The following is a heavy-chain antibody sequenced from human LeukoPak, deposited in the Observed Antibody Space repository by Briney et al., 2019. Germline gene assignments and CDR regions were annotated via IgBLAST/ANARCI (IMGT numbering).Heavy chain of an antibody. Sequence: GGSLILCCAASRFHLSSYIVNWVRQAPGRVLEWISYIRFSSGNTKYADTVKGRFTISGDKSKNSLYLQMNSLRVEDTAVYYCARDTKYAFDNWGQGTLVTVSS. CDR1: RFHLSSYI. D-gene: IGHD2-2*01. J-gene: IGHJ4*02. CDR2: IRFSSGNT. CDR3: ARDTKYAFDN. V-gene: IGHV3-48*01.